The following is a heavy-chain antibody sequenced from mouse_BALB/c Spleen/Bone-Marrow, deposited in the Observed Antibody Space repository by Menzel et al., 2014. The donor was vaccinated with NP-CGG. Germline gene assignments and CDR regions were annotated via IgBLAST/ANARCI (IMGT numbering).Heavy chain of an antibody. V-gene: IGHV14-3*02. CDR2: IDPANGNT. CDR1: GFNIKDTY. J-gene: IGHJ2*01. D-gene: IGHD2-14*01. Sequence: EVQVMESGAELVKPGASVKLSCTASGFNIKDTYMHWVKQRPEQGLEWIGRIDPANGNTKYDPKFQGKATITADTSSNTAYLQLSSLTSEDTAVYYCARYRLGTYFDYWGQGTALTVSS. CDR3: ARYRLGTYFDY.